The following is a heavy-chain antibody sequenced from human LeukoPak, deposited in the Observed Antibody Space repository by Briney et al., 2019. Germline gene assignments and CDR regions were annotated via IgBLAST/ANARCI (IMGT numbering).Heavy chain of an antibody. CDR1: GSPPSSYW. V-gene: IGHV3-7*01. CDR2: IKEDGSKK. CDR3: ARDSRSCRSSDCRGDAFDI. Sequence: GGPLRLSCGAPGSPPSSYWMTGSGKAPGKGLGWVANIKEDGSKKYYVESVRGRFTISRDNAENSLYLQMNSLRAEDTAVYYCARDSRSCRSSDCRGDAFDIWGQGAMVTVSS. J-gene: IGHJ3*02. D-gene: IGHD6-25*01.